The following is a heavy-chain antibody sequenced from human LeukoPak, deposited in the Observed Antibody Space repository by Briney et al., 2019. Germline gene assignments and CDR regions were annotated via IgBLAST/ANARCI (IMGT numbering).Heavy chain of an antibody. CDR2: IIPIFGTA. D-gene: IGHD4-17*01. V-gene: IGHV1-69*13. CDR3: AREGMTTDNWFDP. J-gene: IGHJ5*02. Sequence: GASVKVSCKASGGTFSSYAISWVRQAPGQGLEWMGGIIPIFGTANYAQKFQGRVTITADESTSTAYMELSSLRSEDTAVYYCAREGMTTDNWFDPWGQGTLVTVPS. CDR1: GGTFSSYA.